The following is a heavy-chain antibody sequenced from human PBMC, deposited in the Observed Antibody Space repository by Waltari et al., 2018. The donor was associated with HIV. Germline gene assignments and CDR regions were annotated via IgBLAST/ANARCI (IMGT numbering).Heavy chain of an antibody. V-gene: IGHV1-46*01. Sequence: QVQLVQSGAEVKKPGASVKVSCKASGYTFISYYMHWVRQAPGQGLEWMGISNPSGNSTSYVQKVQGRLTMTRDTSTSTVYMELSSLRSEDTAVYYCARAPCSGGSCRLFDYWGQGTLVTVSS. CDR1: GYTFISYY. CDR2: SNPSGNST. D-gene: IGHD2-15*01. CDR3: ARAPCSGGSCRLFDY. J-gene: IGHJ4*02.